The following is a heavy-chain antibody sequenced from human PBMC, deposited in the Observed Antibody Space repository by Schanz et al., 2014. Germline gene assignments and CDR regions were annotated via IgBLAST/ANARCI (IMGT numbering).Heavy chain of an antibody. V-gene: IGHV1-46*03. Sequence: QVQLVQSGTQVKKPGASVKVSCKASGYTLSAYSLHWVRQTPGQGLEWMGIVNPSVRGTHFAREFQGRVTVTSDTSTSTVYMELSGLRSEETAVYYCAGAFDSSGYYFDYWGQGTLVTVSS. CDR1: GYTLSAYS. CDR3: AGAFDSSGYYFDY. D-gene: IGHD3-22*01. J-gene: IGHJ4*02. CDR2: VNPSVRGT.